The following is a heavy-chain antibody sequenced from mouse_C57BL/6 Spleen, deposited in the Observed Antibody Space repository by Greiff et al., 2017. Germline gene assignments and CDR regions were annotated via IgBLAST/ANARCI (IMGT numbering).Heavy chain of an antibody. V-gene: IGHV1-69*01. Sequence: QVQLQQPGAELVMPGASVKLSCKASGYTFTSYWMHWVKQRPGQGLEWIGEIDPSDSYTNYNQKFKGKSTLTVDKSSSTAYMQLSSLTSEDSAVYYCARREEGYHVEAMDYWGQGTSVTVSS. CDR2: IDPSDSYT. J-gene: IGHJ4*01. D-gene: IGHD2-2*01. CDR1: GYTFTSYW. CDR3: ARREEGYHVEAMDY.